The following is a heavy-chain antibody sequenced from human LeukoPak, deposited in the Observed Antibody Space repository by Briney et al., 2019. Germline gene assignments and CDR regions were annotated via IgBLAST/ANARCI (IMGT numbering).Heavy chain of an antibody. D-gene: IGHD3-3*01. CDR3: ARDTARITIFGVAKYMDV. CDR1: GYTFTGYY. V-gene: IGHV1-2*02. J-gene: IGHJ6*03. CDR2: INPNSGGT. Sequence: ASVKVSCKASGYTFTGYYIHWVRQAPGQGLEWMGWINPNSGGTNYAQKFQGRVTMTRDTSISTAYMELSRLRSDDTAVYYRARDTARITIFGVAKYMDVWGKGTTVTVSS.